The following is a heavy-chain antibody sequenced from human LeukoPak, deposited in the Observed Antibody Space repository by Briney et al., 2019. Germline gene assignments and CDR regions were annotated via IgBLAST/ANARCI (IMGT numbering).Heavy chain of an antibody. D-gene: IGHD3-10*01. CDR1: GYTFTSYA. V-gene: IGHV1-18*01. CDR2: ISAYNGNT. Sequence: LEASVKVSCKASGYTFTSYAMNWVRQAPGQGLEWMGWISAYNGNTNYAQKLQGRVTMTTDTSTSTAYMELRSLRSDDTAVYYCARYLWPRSYYGMDVWGQGTTVTVSS. J-gene: IGHJ6*02. CDR3: ARYLWPRSYYGMDV.